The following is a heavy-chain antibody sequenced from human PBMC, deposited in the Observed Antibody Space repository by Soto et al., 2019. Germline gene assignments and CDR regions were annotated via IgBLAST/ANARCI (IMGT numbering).Heavy chain of an antibody. V-gene: IGHV3-74*01. CDR1: GFTFSSYW. J-gene: IGHJ3*02. CDR3: ARQINGDYTAFDI. Sequence: GGSLRLSCAASGFTFSSYWMHWVCQAPGKGLVWVSRINSDGSSTSYADSVKGRFTISRDNAKNTLYLQMNTLRAEDTAVYYCARQINGDYTAFDIWGQGTLVTVSS. D-gene: IGHD4-17*01. CDR2: INSDGSST.